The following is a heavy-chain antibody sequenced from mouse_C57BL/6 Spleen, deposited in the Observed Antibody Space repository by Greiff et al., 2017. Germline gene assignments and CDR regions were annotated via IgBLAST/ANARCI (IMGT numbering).Heavy chain of an antibody. CDR2: INPNNGGT. Sequence: VQLQQSGPELVKPGASVKIPCKASGYTFTDYNMDWVKQSHGKSLEWIGDINPNNGGTIYNQKFKGKATLTVDKSSSTAYMELRSLTSEDTAVYYCARSGYYGSSYGYYAMDYWGQGTSVTVSS. CDR1: GYTFTDYN. D-gene: IGHD1-1*01. V-gene: IGHV1-18*01. J-gene: IGHJ4*01. CDR3: ARSGYYGSSYGYYAMDY.